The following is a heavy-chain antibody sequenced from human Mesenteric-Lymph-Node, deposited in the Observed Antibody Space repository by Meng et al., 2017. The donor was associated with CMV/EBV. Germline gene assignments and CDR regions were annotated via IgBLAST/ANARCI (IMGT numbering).Heavy chain of an antibody. CDR1: GGTFSSYA. CDR3: ARELPDDYWFGP. V-gene: IGHV1-69*06. D-gene: IGHD3-16*01. J-gene: IGHJ5*02. CDR2: IIPIFGTA. Sequence: CKASGGTFSSYAISWVRQAPGQGLEWMGGIIPIFGTANYAQKFQGRVTITADKSTSTAYMELSSLRSEDTAVYYCARELPDDYWFGPWGQGTLVTVSS.